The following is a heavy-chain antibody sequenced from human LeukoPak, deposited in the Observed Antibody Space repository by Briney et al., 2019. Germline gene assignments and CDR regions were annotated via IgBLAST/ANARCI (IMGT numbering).Heavy chain of an antibody. Sequence: PGGSLRLSCAASGFTFSSYAMSWVRQAPGKGLEWVSAISGSGGSTYYADSVKGRFTISRDNSKNTLYLQMNSLRAEDTAVYYCAKHFRKMATITGGFDYWGQGTLVTVSS. J-gene: IGHJ4*02. V-gene: IGHV3-23*01. CDR2: ISGSGGST. CDR3: AKHFRKMATITGGFDY. CDR1: GFTFSSYA. D-gene: IGHD5-24*01.